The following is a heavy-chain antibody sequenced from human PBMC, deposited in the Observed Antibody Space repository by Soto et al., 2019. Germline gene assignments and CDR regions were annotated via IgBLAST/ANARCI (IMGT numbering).Heavy chain of an antibody. J-gene: IGHJ5*02. Sequence: GGSLRLSCAASGFTVSSVYMSWVRQAPGKGLEWVSVIYTGGSTYYADSVKGRFTFSRDNSKNTLYLQMNSLRDEDTAVYYCAREPGGYYDSSGYLNWFDPWGQGTLVTVSS. D-gene: IGHD3-22*01. CDR2: IYTGGST. CDR1: GFTVSSVY. V-gene: IGHV3-53*01. CDR3: AREPGGYYDSSGYLNWFDP.